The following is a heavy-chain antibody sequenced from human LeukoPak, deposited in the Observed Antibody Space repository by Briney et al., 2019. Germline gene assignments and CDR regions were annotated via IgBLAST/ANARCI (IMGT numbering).Heavy chain of an antibody. V-gene: IGHV4-34*01. J-gene: IGHJ6*02. CDR3: ARDRRMITFGGVIVTYGMDV. CDR2: INHSGSP. Sequence: SETLSLTCAVYGGSFSGYHWSWIRQPPGKGLEWIGEINHSGSPNYKPSLQSRVTISVDASKNQFSLKLSSVTAADTAVYYCARDRRMITFGGVIVTYGMDVWGQGTTVTVSS. D-gene: IGHD3-16*02. CDR1: GGSFSGYH.